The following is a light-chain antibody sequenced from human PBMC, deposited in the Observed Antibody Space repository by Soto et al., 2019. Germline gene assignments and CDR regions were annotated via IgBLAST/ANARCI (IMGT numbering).Light chain of an antibody. CDR3: QQYGDSPQT. CDR1: QSVGSS. Sequence: ENVLTPSPGTLSLSPGERATLSCRASQSVGSSLSWYQQKPGQAPRLLFYGASNRATAIPDRFSGSGFATDFTLTITRLEPEDFAVYYCQQYGDSPQTFGPGTKVDIK. V-gene: IGKV3-20*01. J-gene: IGKJ1*01. CDR2: GAS.